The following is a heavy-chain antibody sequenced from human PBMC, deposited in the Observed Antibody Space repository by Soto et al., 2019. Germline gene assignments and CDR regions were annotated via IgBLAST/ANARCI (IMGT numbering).Heavy chain of an antibody. J-gene: IGHJ4*02. CDR3: AKVCRFPGGMRSLF. V-gene: IGHV3-23*01. D-gene: IGHD2-2*01. CDR2: ISGSSGGST. CDR1: GFTFSTYA. Sequence: EVQLLESGGTLVQPGGSLRLSCAASGFTFSTYAMNWVRQAPGKGLEWVSYISGSSGGSTYYADSVMGRFTISRDNSKNTLFLQMNSLRVEDTAVYYCAKVCRFPGGMRSLFWGQGSLVTVSS.